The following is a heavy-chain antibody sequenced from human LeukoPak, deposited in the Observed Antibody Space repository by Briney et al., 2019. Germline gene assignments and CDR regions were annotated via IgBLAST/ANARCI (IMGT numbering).Heavy chain of an antibody. CDR3: ASWGAGGNS. V-gene: IGHV3-7*01. CDR1: GFTLSTYW. J-gene: IGHJ4*02. D-gene: IGHD3-16*01. CDR2: INPDGSGK. Sequence: PGGSLRLSCEASGFTLSTYWMNWVRQVPGKGLDWVANINPDGSGKRYVGSVKGRFTIARDNADNSLSLQMNSLRAEDTAVYYCASWGAGGNSWGQGTLVTVSS.